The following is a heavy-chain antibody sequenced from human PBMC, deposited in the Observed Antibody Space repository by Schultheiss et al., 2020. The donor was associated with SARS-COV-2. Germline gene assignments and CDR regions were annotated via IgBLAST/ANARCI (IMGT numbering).Heavy chain of an antibody. D-gene: IGHD3-9*01. V-gene: IGHV3-30*03. CDR3: ARGGRYFDWLLLAS. Sequence: GGSLRLSCAASGFTFSRYGMHWGRQAPGKGLEWVAVISYDGTKKYYADSVKGRFTISRDNSKSTLYLQMNSLRAEDTALYYCARGGRYFDWLLLASWGQGTQVTVSS. CDR1: GFTFSRYG. CDR2: ISYDGTKK. J-gene: IGHJ4*02.